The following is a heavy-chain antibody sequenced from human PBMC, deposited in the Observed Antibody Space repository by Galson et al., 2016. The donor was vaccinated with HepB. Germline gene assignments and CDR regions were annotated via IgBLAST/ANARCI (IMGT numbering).Heavy chain of an antibody. D-gene: IGHD6-13*01. J-gene: IGHJ5*01. V-gene: IGHV3-48*01. CDR1: GFTFSSQN. CDR2: ISGGGSPI. Sequence: SLRLSCAASGFTFSSQNMNWVRQAPGKGLEWVSYISGGGSPIFYADSVEGRFTISRDNAKNSLYLRMNSLRAEDTAVYYCARGSGSSWFYSWGQGTLVTVSS. CDR3: ARGSGSSWFYS.